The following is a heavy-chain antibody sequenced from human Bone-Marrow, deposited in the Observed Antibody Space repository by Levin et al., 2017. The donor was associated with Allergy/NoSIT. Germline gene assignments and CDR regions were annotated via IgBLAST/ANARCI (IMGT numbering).Heavy chain of an antibody. V-gene: IGHV1-18*01. Sequence: ASVKVSCKASGYTFSDYGISWVRQAPGQGLEWMGWINVNNGHTNYVQKFPGRVTMTTDTSTRTAYMELRSLRSDDTAIYYCARGFDYWGQGTLVTVSS. CDR2: INVNNGHT. CDR1: GYTFSDYG. J-gene: IGHJ4*02. CDR3: ARGFDY.